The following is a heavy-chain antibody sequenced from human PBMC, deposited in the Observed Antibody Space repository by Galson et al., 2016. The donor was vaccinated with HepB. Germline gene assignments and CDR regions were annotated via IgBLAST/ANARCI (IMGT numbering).Heavy chain of an antibody. Sequence: SLRLCCAASGFTLSRYWMSWVRQAPGKGLEWVANIDQDGSEKHYVDSVKGRFSISRDNAKSTLFLQMKSLRAEDTAVYYCARVASSSWYVEYFDYWGQGALVTVSS. CDR1: GFTLSRYW. CDR2: IDQDGSEK. J-gene: IGHJ4*02. CDR3: ARVASSSWYVEYFDY. V-gene: IGHV3-7*04. D-gene: IGHD6-13*01.